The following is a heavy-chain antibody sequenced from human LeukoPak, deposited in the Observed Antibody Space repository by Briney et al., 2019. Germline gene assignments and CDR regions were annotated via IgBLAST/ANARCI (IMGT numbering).Heavy chain of an antibody. CDR3: ARYGRGGAEWYFDL. D-gene: IGHD3-10*01. CDR2: VFVTGST. J-gene: IGHJ2*01. CDR1: GGSINSYY. V-gene: IGHV4-4*07. Sequence: SETLSLTCSVSGGSINSYYWSWIRQPAGKGLEWIGRVFVTGSTNYNPSVKSRVTISVDKSKNQFSLKLNSVTAADTAVYYCARYGRGGAEWYFDLWGRGTLVTVSS.